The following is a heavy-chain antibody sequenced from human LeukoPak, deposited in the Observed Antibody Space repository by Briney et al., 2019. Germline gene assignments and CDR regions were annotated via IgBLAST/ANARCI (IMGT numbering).Heavy chain of an antibody. Sequence: ASVKVSCKASGGTFSSYAISWVRQAPGQGLEWMGGIIPIFGTANYAQKFQGRVTITADKSTSTAYMELSSLRSEDTAVYYCASFGYSSSWTPPCYWGQGTLVTVSS. CDR1: GGTFSSYA. D-gene: IGHD6-13*01. J-gene: IGHJ4*02. CDR3: ASFGYSSSWTPPCY. V-gene: IGHV1-69*06. CDR2: IIPIFGTA.